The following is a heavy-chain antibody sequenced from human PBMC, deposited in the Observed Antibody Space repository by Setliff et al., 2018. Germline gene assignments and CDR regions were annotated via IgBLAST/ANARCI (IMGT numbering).Heavy chain of an antibody. J-gene: IGHJ5*02. CDR2: IYYSGST. CDR3: ARASWYYDFWSGSEGSGWFDP. V-gene: IGHV4-39*01. Sequence: TFSSYWMSWVRQPPGKGLEWIGSIYYSGSTYYNPSLKSRVTISVDTSKNQFSLQLSTVTAADTDVYYCARASWYYDFWSGSEGSGWFDPWGEGTLVTVS. CDR1: TFSSYW. D-gene: IGHD3-3*01.